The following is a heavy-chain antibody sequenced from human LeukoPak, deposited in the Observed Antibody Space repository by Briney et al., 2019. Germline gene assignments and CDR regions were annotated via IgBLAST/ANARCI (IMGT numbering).Heavy chain of an antibody. CDR3: ARGSSFYCSGGSCYQDPIDY. CDR1: GYTFTGYY. V-gene: IGHV7-4-1*02. D-gene: IGHD2-15*01. J-gene: IGHJ4*02. Sequence: ASVKVSCKASGYTFTGYYMHWVRQAPGQGLEWMGWINTNTGNPTYAQGFTGRFVFSLDTSVSTAYLQISSLKAEDTAVYYCARGSSFYCSGGSCYQDPIDYWGQGNLVTVSS. CDR2: INTNTGNP.